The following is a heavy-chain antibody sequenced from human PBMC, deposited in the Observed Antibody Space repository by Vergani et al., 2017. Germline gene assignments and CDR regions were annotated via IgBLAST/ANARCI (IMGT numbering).Heavy chain of an antibody. J-gene: IGHJ4*02. D-gene: IGHD3-10*01. Sequence: QVQLQESGPGLVKPPGTLSLTCAVSGGSISSSNWWSWVRQPPGKGLEWIGEIYHSGSTNYNLSLKSRVTISVDKSKNQFSLKLSSVTAADTAVYYCARVDTMVRGVKGGYFDYWGQGTLVTVSS. CDR3: ARVDTMVRGVKGGYFDY. CDR2: IYHSGST. CDR1: GGSISSSNW. V-gene: IGHV4-4*03.